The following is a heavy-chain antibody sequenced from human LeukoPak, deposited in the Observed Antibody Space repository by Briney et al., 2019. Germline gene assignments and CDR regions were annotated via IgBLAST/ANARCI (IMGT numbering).Heavy chain of an antibody. CDR1: GYSFTSYW. J-gene: IGHJ4*02. CDR2: IYPSDSDT. D-gene: IGHD4-23*01. Sequence: GESLKISCKGSGYSFTSYWIGWVRQMPGKGLEWMGIIYPSDSDTRYSPSFQGQVTISADKSISTAYLQWRSLKASDTAMYYCARQQQLPYFDYWGQGTLVTVSS. CDR3: ARQQQLPYFDY. V-gene: IGHV5-51*01.